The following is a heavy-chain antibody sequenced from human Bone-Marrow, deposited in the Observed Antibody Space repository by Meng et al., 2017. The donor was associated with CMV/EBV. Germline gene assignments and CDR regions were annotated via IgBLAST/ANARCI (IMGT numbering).Heavy chain of an antibody. Sequence: SETLSLTCTVSGGSISSSSYYWGWIRQPPGKGLEWIGNIYYSGSTYYNPSLKSRVTISVDTSRNQFSLRLSSVTAADTAVYYCARAFGYCTSTSCLTYYGMDVCGQGTTVAVSS. V-gene: IGHV4-39*07. CDR3: ARAFGYCTSTSCLTYYGMDV. J-gene: IGHJ6*02. CDR2: IYYSGST. D-gene: IGHD2-2*01. CDR1: GGSISSSSYY.